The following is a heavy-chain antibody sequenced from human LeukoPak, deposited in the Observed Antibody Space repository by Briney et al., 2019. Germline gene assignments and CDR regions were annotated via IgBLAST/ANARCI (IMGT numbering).Heavy chain of an antibody. CDR1: GGSISSYY. CDR3: ARDRITMVRGVIIPYFDY. J-gene: IGHJ4*02. V-gene: IGHV4-59*01. CDR2: IYYSGST. D-gene: IGHD3-10*01. Sequence: SETLSLTCTVSGGSISSYYWSWIRQPPGKGLEWIGYIYYSGSTNYNPSLKSRVTISVDTSKNQFSLRLSSVTAADTAVYYCARDRITMVRGVIIPYFDYWGQGTLVTVSS.